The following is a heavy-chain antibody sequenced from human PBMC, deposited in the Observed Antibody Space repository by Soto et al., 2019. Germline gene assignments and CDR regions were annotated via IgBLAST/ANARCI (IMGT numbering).Heavy chain of an antibody. J-gene: IGHJ6*02. CDR3: ARVTVGQQLVGGDYYYYGMDV. Sequence: GGSLRLSCAASGFTFSSYSMNWVRQAPGKGLEWVSSISSSSSYIYYADSVKGRFTISRDNAKNSLYLQMNSLRAEDTAVYYCARVTVGQQLVGGDYYYYGMDVWGQGTTVTVSS. CDR2: ISSSSSYI. V-gene: IGHV3-21*01. CDR1: GFTFSSYS. D-gene: IGHD6-13*01.